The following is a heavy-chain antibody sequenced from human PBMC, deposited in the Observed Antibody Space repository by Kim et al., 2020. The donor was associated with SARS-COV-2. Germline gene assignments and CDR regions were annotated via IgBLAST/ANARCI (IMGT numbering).Heavy chain of an antibody. CDR3: ARGGLDWFDP. J-gene: IGHJ5*02. V-gene: IGHV3-66*01. Sequence: ANSRKGRFTITRDNSKNTLYLQMNSLRAEDTAVYYCARGGLDWFDPWGQGTLVPVSS.